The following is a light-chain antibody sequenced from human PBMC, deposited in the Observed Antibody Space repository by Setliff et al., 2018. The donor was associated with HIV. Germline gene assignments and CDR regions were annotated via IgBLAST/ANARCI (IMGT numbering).Light chain of an antibody. Sequence: QSVLTQPRSVSASPGQSVTVSCTGSNSDLGGFNYVSWYQQHPGKAPKLLIFDVNKRPSGVPDRFSGSKSGGAASLTISGLQPDDEADYFCCPYVRSFNFIYVFGTGTKV. J-gene: IGLJ1*01. V-gene: IGLV2-11*01. CDR2: DVN. CDR3: CPYVRSFNFIYV. CDR1: NSDLGGFNY.